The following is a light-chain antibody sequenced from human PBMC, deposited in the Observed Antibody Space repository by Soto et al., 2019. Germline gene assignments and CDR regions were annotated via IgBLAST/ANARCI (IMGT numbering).Light chain of an antibody. CDR3: QQYNSYPWT. CDR2: KAS. J-gene: IGKJ1*01. V-gene: IGKV1-5*03. Sequence: DIQMTQSPSTLSAFVGDRVTITCRASQSISSWLAWYQQKPGKAPKLLIYKASNLESGVPSRFSGSGSGTEFTLTISSLQPDDFPTYYCQQYNSYPWTFGQRTKMEIK. CDR1: QSISSW.